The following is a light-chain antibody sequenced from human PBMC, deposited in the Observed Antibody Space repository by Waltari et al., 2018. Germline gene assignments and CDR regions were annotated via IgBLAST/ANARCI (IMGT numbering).Light chain of an antibody. V-gene: IGLV2-14*03. Sequence: QSALTQPASVSGSPGQSITLSCSGSTSDFSDYNYVPWYQHHPGKAPRLMISDVTKRPSGVSNRFSGSKSGNTASLSISGLQAEDEADYFCASYTSSSTWVFGGGTKLTVL. CDR1: TSDFSDYNY. J-gene: IGLJ3*02. CDR2: DVT. CDR3: ASYTSSSTWV.